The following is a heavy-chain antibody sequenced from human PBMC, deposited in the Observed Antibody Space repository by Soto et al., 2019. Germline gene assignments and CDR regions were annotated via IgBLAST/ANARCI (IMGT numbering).Heavy chain of an antibody. J-gene: IGHJ4*02. CDR1: GFIGSQYS. CDR2: ISSTGALM. V-gene: IGHV3-21*02. CDR3: ARDRLARGIPVAGRIDY. D-gene: IGHD6-19*01. Sequence: EVQLVESGGGLVKPGGSLRLSCAASGFIGSQYSMNWVRQAPGKGLEWVSSISSTGALMYYADSVKGRFTISRDDADNSLYLQMNSLRVEDTAVYYCARDRLARGIPVAGRIDYWGQGALVTVSS.